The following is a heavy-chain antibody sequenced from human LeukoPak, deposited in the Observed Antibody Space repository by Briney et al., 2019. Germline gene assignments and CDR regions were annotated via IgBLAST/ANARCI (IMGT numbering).Heavy chain of an antibody. CDR1: GFTLRTYW. J-gene: IGHJ4*02. Sequence: GGSLRLSCAASGFTLRTYWMHWVRQAPGKGLVWVSHINTDGSSTSYADSVKGRFTISRDNAKNTLYLQMNSLRAEDTAVYYCARGGSSYGYDYWGQGTLVTVSS. V-gene: IGHV3-74*01. D-gene: IGHD5-18*01. CDR2: INTDGSST. CDR3: ARGGSSYGYDY.